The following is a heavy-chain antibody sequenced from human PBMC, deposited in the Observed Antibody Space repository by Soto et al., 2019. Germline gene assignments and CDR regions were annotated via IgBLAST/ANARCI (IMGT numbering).Heavy chain of an antibody. V-gene: IGHV5-51*01. CDR2: IYPGDSDT. CDR1: GYSFTSYW. Sequence: GESLKISCKGSGYSFTSYWIGWGRQMPGKGLEWMGIIYPGDSDTRYSPSFQGQVTISADKSISTAYLQWSSLKASDTAMYYCARGPPSYYDFRSRYAPIPLLGYSMEVWGKGATVTVSA. D-gene: IGHD3-3*01. CDR3: ARGPPSYYDFRSRYAPIPLLGYSMEV. J-gene: IGHJ6*04.